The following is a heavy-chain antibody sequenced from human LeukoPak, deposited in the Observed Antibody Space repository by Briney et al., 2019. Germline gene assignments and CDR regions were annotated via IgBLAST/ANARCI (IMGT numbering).Heavy chain of an antibody. CDR1: GNSFGVYY. Sequence: PSETLSLTCTVSGNSFGVYYWSWIRQPAGKGLEWIGRIYTRGSTTYHPSLKSRVTMPVAPFKRQFSLNLMSVTAAAPAVYDCTRDTWTTGEVKFDPWGQGTLVTVSS. CDR3: TRDTWTTGEVKFDP. CDR2: IYTRGST. V-gene: IGHV4-4*07. J-gene: IGHJ5*02. D-gene: IGHD4-17*01.